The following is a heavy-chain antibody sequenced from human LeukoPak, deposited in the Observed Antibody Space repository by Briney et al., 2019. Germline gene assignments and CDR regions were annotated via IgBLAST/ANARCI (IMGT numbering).Heavy chain of an antibody. V-gene: IGHV3-11*04. Sequence: GGSLRLSCAASVFTFSDYYMSCIRQAPGRGLEWVSYISSSGKYIYYADSVEGRFTISRDNAKNSLYLQMNSLRAEDTAVYYCAAPYYDSSGYYFDAFDIWGQGTMVTVSS. CDR3: AAPYYDSSGYYFDAFDI. CDR1: VFTFSDYY. CDR2: ISSSGKYI. D-gene: IGHD3-22*01. J-gene: IGHJ3*02.